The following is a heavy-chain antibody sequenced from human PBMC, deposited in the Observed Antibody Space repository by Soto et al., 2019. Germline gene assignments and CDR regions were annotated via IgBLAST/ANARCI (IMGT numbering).Heavy chain of an antibody. CDR1: GFTFSTYA. CDR3: AGRYCTNGVCYTNYYYYIDV. V-gene: IGHV3-23*01. J-gene: IGHJ6*03. CDR2: ITTNGGNT. Sequence: EVQLLESGGGLVQPGGSLRLSCAASGFTFSTYAMSWVRQAPGKGLEWVSTITTNGGNTYYADSVQGRFTISRDNSKNTLSLQMNSLRAEDTAVYYCAGRYCTNGVCYTNYYYYIDVWGKGTTVTVSS. D-gene: IGHD2-8*01.